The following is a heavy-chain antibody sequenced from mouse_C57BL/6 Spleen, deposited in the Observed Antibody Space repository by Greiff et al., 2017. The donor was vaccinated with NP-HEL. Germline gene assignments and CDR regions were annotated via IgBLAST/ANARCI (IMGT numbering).Heavy chain of an antibody. V-gene: IGHV1-50*01. D-gene: IGHD2-1*01. J-gene: IGHJ1*03. CDR2: IDPSDSYT. CDR1: GYTFTSYW. Sequence: QVQLQQPGAELVKPGASVKLSCKASGYTFTSYWMQWVKQRPGQGLEWIGEIDPSDSYTNYNQKFKGKATLTVDTSSSTAYMQLSSLTSEDSAVYYCARRENGNLGYFDVWGTGTTVTVSS. CDR3: ARRENGNLGYFDV.